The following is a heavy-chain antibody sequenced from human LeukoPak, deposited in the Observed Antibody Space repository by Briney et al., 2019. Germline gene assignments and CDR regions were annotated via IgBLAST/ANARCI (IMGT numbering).Heavy chain of an antibody. J-gene: IGHJ6*02. D-gene: IGHD2/OR15-2a*01. CDR2: ISAYNGNT. CDR3: ARDGLLSSDFPGYYYYGMDV. CDR1: GGTFSSYA. Sequence: GASVKVSCKASGGTFSSYAISWVRQAPGQGLEWMGWISAYNGNTNYAQKLQGRVTMTTDTSTSTAYMELRSLRSDDTAVYYCARDGLLSSDFPGYYYYGMDVWGQGTTVTVSS. V-gene: IGHV1-18*01.